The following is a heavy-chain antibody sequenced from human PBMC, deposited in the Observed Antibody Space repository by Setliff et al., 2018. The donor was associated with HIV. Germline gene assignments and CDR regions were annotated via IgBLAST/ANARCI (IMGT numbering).Heavy chain of an antibody. V-gene: IGHV3-49*04. CDR3: ARDDDATSHYSRFDY. CDR1: GFMFGDYL. J-gene: IGHJ4*02. D-gene: IGHD1-26*01. CDR2: IRSKYYGGAP. Sequence: SLRLSCTGSGFMFGDYLISWVRQAPGKGLEWVGFIRSKYYGGAPAYAASVEGRVSISRDDSKGIAYLQMDSLRAEDTAVYYCARDDDATSHYSRFDYWGQGTPVTVSS.